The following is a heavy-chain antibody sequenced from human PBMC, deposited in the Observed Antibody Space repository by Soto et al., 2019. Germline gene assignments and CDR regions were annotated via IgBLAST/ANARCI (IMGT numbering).Heavy chain of an antibody. V-gene: IGHV3-30-3*01. CDR3: AREGYNWNPHSYGMDV. J-gene: IGHJ6*02. CDR2: ISYDGSNK. CDR1: GFTFSSYA. D-gene: IGHD1-20*01. Sequence: ESGGGVVQPGRSLRLSCAASGFTFSSYAMHWVRQAPGKGLEWVAVISYDGSNKYYADSVKGRFTISRDNSKNTLYLQMNSLRAEDTAVYYCAREGYNWNPHSYGMDVWGQGTTVTVSS.